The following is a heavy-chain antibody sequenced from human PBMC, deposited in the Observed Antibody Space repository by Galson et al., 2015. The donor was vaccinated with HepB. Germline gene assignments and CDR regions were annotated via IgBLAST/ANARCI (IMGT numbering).Heavy chain of an antibody. CDR3: ARIRGDYDSSGYLDY. V-gene: IGHV1-46*01. CDR1: GYTFTSYY. J-gene: IGHJ4*02. CDR2: INPSGGST. D-gene: IGHD3-22*01. Sequence: SVKVSCKAPGYTFTSYYMHWVRQAPGQGLEWMGIINPSGGSTSYAQKFQGRVTMTRDTSTSTVYMELSSLRSEDTAVYYCARIRGDYDSSGYLDYWGQGTLVTVSS.